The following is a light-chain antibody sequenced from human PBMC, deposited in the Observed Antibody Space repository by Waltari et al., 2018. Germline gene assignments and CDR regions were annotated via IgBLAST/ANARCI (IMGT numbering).Light chain of an antibody. J-gene: IGLJ3*02. V-gene: IGLV1-44*01. CDR1: HFNMGSNS. CDR3: SSWDDRLSGVV. CDR2: RDY. Sequence: SVLTQPPSASGTPGQTVTIACSGSHFNMGSNSVQWYQQLPGTAPKLLIYRDYQRPSGVPDRFSASKSGTSASLAISGLQSEDEADYYCSSWDDRLSGVVFGEGTKLTVL.